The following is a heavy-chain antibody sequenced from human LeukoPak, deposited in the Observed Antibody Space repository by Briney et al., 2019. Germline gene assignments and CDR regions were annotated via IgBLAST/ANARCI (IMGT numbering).Heavy chain of an antibody. J-gene: IGHJ4*02. CDR2: MNPNTGKT. Sequence: ASVKVSCKPSGYTFTSYDINWVRQATGQGLEWMGWMNPNTGKTGYAQKFQGRVTMTRNTSISTAYMELRSLRSEDTGVYYCARGSSWYFDYCGEGSVVTVSS. D-gene: IGHD6-6*01. V-gene: IGHV1-8*01. CDR1: GYTFTSYD. CDR3: ARGSSWYFDY.